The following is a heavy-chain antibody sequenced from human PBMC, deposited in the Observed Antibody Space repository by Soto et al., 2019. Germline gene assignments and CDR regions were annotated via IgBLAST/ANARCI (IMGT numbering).Heavy chain of an antibody. J-gene: IGHJ6*03. CDR2: ISSNGGST. Sequence: GGSLRLSCAASGFTFSSYAMHWVRQAPGKGLEYVSAISSNGGSTYYANSVKGRYTISRDSSKNTLYLQMGSLRAEDMAVYYCARDIGIAAAGTTTRLYYYYMDVWGKGTMVTVSS. V-gene: IGHV3-64*01. CDR1: GFTFSSYA. CDR3: ARDIGIAAAGTTTRLYYYYMDV. D-gene: IGHD6-13*01.